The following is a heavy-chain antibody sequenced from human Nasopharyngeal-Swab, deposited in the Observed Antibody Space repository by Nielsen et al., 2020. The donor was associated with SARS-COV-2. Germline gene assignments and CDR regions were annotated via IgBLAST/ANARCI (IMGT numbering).Heavy chain of an antibody. CDR2: IYNTGST. J-gene: IGHJ5*01. V-gene: IGHV4-4*07. CDR3: ARAGGRDYYDSSGPSWFDS. Sequence: GSLRLSCTVSGGFISSYYWSWIRQPAGKGLEWIGRIYNTGSTNYNPSLKSRVTMSVDTSKNQFSLKLRSVTAADTAVYYCARAGGRDYYDSSGPSWFDSWGQGTLVTVSS. D-gene: IGHD3-22*01. CDR1: GGFISSYY.